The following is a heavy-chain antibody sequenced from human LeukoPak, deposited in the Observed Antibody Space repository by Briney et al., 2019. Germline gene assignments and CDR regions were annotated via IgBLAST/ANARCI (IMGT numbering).Heavy chain of an antibody. J-gene: IGHJ3*02. D-gene: IGHD5-24*01. V-gene: IGHV4-59*01. CDR3: AREMATIDAFDI. Sequence: SETLSLTCTVSGDSISSYYWSWIRQPPGKGLEWIGYIYYSGSTNYNPSLKSRVTISVDTSKNQFSLKLSSVTAADTAVYYCAREMATIDAFDIRGQGTMVTVSS. CDR2: IYYSGST. CDR1: GDSISSYY.